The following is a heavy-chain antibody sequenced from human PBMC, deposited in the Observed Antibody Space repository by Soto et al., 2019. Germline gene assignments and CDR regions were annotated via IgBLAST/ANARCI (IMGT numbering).Heavy chain of an antibody. D-gene: IGHD1-26*01. J-gene: IGHJ6*02. CDR3: ARFWEDGMDV. Sequence: PSETLSLTCAVSGYSISSGYYWGWIRQPPGKGLEWIGSIYHSGSTYYNPSLKSRVTISVDTSKNQFSLKLSSVTAADTAVYYCARFWEDGMDVWGQGTTVTVSS. CDR2: IYHSGST. V-gene: IGHV4-38-2*01. CDR1: GYSISSGYY.